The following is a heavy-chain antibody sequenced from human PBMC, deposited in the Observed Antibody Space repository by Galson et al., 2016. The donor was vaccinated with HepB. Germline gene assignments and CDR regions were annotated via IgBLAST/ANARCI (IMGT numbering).Heavy chain of an antibody. J-gene: IGHJ6*04. Sequence: SLRLSCAASGFTFSIHDMHWVRQVTGKGLEWVSAIETAGDTYYPDSVKGRLTISRENAKNSSYLQMNDLRAGDTAVYYCARGKSLLTMPWNYGLDVWGKGTAVTVSS. CDR3: ARGKSLLTMPWNYGLDV. CDR2: IETAGDT. CDR1: GFTFSIHD. D-gene: IGHD1-1*01. V-gene: IGHV3-13*01.